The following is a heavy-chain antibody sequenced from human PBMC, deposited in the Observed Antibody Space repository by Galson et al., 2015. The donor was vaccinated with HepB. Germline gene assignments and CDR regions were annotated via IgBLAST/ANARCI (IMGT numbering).Heavy chain of an antibody. CDR1: GFTFGSYA. V-gene: IGHV3-49*04. J-gene: IGHJ4*02. D-gene: IGHD6-19*01. Sequence: SLRLSCAASGFTFGSYAMHWVRQAPGKGLEWVAFISFDGSKAYGGTTEYAASVKGRFTISRDDSKSIAYLQMNSLKTEDTAVYYCTLAGYSSGWFFDYWGQGTLVTVSS. CDR3: TLAGYSSGWFFDY. CDR2: ISFDGSKAYGGTT.